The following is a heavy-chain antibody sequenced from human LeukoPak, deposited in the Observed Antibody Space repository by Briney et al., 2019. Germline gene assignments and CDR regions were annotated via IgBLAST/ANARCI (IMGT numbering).Heavy chain of an antibody. CDR3: ARDYRHTVAGSLLEY. CDR2: ISVFNGNT. D-gene: IGHD6-19*01. Sequence: GASVKVSCTASGYIFKNFGITWVRQAPGQGLEWMGWISVFNGNTNYAQKVQDRVTMTTDTSTSTAYMEVRSLRSGDTAVYYCARDYRHTVAGSLLEYWGQGTLVTVSS. V-gene: IGHV1-18*01. J-gene: IGHJ4*02. CDR1: GYIFKNFG.